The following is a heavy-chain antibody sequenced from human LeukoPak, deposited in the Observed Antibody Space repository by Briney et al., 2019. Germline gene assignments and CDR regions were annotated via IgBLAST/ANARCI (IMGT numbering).Heavy chain of an antibody. Sequence: SETLSLTCTVSSGSISSSSYYWGWIRQPPGKGLEWIGTIYYSGRTNYNPSLKSRVTISVDTSKNQFSLKLSSVTAADTAVYYCAIAAYFDLPDYWGQGTLVTVSS. J-gene: IGHJ4*02. CDR2: IYYSGRT. D-gene: IGHD3-9*01. V-gene: IGHV4-39*07. CDR3: AIAAYFDLPDY. CDR1: SGSISSSSYY.